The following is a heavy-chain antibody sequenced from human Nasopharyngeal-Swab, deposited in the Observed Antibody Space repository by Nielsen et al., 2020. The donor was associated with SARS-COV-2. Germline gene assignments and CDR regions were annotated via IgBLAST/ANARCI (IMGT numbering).Heavy chain of an antibody. CDR2: INPSGGST. CDR1: GYTFTSYY. Sequence: ASVKVSCKASGYTFTSYYMHWVRQAPGQGLEWMGIINPSGGSTSYAQKFQGRVTMTRNTSISTAYMELSSLRSEDTAVYYCARLGASSRMGTMIVVALYYFDYWGQGTLVTVSS. D-gene: IGHD3-22*01. J-gene: IGHJ4*02. V-gene: IGHV1-46*01. CDR3: ARLGASSRMGTMIVVALYYFDY.